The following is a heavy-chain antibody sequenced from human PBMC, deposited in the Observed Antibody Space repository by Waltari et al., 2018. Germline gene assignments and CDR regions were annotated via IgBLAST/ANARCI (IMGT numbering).Heavy chain of an antibody. J-gene: IGHJ4*02. CDR3: AKDLPLGGGSYYFDY. V-gene: IGHV3-23*01. CDR2: ISGSGGRT. CDR1: GFTFSSYA. Sequence: EVQLLESGVGLVQPGGSLRLSCAASGFTFSSYAMSWVRQAPGKGLEWVSAISGSGGRTYYADSVKGRFTISRDNSKNTLYLQMNSLRAEDTAVYYCAKDLPLGGGSYYFDYWGQGTLVTVSS. D-gene: IGHD1-26*01.